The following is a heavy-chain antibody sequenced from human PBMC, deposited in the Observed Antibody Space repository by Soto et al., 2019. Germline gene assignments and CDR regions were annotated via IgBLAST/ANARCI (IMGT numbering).Heavy chain of an antibody. CDR2: IYYSGST. V-gene: IGHV4-59*01. CDR3: ARTSPYYYGMDV. Sequence: QVQLQESGPGLVKPSETLSLTCTVSGGSISSYYWSWIRQPPGKGLEWIGYIYYSGSTNYNPSLKRRVTISVDTSKNQFSLKLSSVTAADTAVYYCARTSPYYYGMDVWGQGTTVTVSS. J-gene: IGHJ6*02. CDR1: GGSISSYY.